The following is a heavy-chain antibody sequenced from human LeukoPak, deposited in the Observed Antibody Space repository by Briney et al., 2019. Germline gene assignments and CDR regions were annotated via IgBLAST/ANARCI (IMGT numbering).Heavy chain of an antibody. CDR1: GYTFISYY. Sequence: GASVKVSCKASGYTFISYYIHWVRQAPGQGLEWMGIINPSGGSTSYAQNFQGRVTMTRDTSTSTVYMELSSLRSEDTAVYYCARGVKRSSGWTHYFDYWGQGTPVTVSS. J-gene: IGHJ4*02. D-gene: IGHD6-19*01. CDR2: INPSGGST. V-gene: IGHV1-46*01. CDR3: ARGVKRSSGWTHYFDY.